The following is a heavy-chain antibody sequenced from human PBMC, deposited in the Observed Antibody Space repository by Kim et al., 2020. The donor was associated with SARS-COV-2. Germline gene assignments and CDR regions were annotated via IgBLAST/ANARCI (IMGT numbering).Heavy chain of an antibody. J-gene: IGHJ4*02. CDR3: AKSLKGENFNY. Sequence: STNYAQKFQGSVTMTSDTSTSTVYLELSSLTSEDTAVYYCAKSLKGENFNYWGQGTLVTVSS. CDR2: ST. V-gene: IGHV1-46*01.